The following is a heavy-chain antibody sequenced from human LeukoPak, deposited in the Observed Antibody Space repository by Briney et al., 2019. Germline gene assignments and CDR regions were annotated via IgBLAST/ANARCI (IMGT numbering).Heavy chain of an antibody. CDR1: GDSVSSNSVA. CDR2: AYSRSKGNK. V-gene: IGHV6-1*01. Sequence: SQTLPLSCALSGDSVSSNSVAWNWIRQSPSRGLEWLGRAYSRSKGNKDYAISVKSRININTDTPRNQFSLQLNSVTPEDTAVYYCARGANSAFDIWGQGTMVTVSS. CDR3: ARGANSAFDI. J-gene: IGHJ3*02. D-gene: IGHD1-26*01.